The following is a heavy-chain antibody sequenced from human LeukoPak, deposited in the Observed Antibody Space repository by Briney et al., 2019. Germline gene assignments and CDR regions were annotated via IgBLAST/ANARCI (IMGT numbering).Heavy chain of an antibody. CDR1: GGSISSYY. Sequence: SETLSLTCTVSGGSISSYYWSWIRQPPGKGLEWIGYIYYSGSTNYNPSLKSRVTISVDTSKNQFSLKLSSVTAADTAVYYCARTGCSSTSCFFDIWGQGTMVTVSS. V-gene: IGHV4-59*12. J-gene: IGHJ3*02. CDR3: ARTGCSSTSCFFDI. D-gene: IGHD2-2*01. CDR2: IYYSGST.